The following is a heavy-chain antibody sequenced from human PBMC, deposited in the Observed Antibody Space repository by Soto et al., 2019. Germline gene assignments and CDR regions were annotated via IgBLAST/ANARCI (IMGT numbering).Heavy chain of an antibody. D-gene: IGHD3-10*01. V-gene: IGHV3-33*01. CDR3: ARDDEYSGNGMDV. J-gene: IGHJ6*02. CDR2: ILNDGSNR. CDR1: EFTFSNYG. Sequence: QVQLVESGGGVVQPGRSLRLSCAASEFTFSNYGMHWVRQAPGKGLEWVAVILNDGSNRYHADSVKDRFTISRDNSKNTLYLQMNSLRAEDTAVYYCARDDEYSGNGMDVWGQWTMVTVS.